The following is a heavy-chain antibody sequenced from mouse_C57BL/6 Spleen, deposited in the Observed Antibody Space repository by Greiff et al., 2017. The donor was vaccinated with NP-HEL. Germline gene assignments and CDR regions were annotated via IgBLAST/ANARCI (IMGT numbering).Heavy chain of an antibody. CDR2: INPNNGGT. V-gene: IGHV1-22*01. J-gene: IGHJ1*03. Sequence: EVQLQESGPELVKPGASVKMSCKASGYTFTDYNMHWVKQSHGKSLEWIGYINPNNGGTSYNQKFKGKATLTVNKSSSTAYMELRSLTSEDSAVYYCARDYDYGYWYFDVWGTGTTVTVSS. D-gene: IGHD2-4*01. CDR1: GYTFTDYN. CDR3: ARDYDYGYWYFDV.